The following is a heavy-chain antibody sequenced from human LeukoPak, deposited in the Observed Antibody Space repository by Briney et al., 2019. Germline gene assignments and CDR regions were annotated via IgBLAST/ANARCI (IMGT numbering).Heavy chain of an antibody. J-gene: IGHJ4*02. D-gene: IGHD3-22*01. Sequence: SGPTLVKPTQTLTLTCTFSGFSLSTSGVGVGWTRQPPGKALEWLALIYWDDDKRYSPSLKSRLTITKDTSKNQVVLTMTNMDPVDTATYYCAHRVSSGYCFDYWGKGTLVTVSS. V-gene: IGHV2-5*02. CDR2: IYWDDDK. CDR1: GFSLSTSGVG. CDR3: AHRVSSGYCFDY.